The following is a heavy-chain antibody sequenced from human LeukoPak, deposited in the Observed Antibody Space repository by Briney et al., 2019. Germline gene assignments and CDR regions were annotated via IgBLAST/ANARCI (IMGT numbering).Heavy chain of an antibody. CDR3: ARTTYYYDSSGYWHAFDI. J-gene: IGHJ3*02. CDR1: GLTFSSYS. V-gene: IGHV3-33*08. Sequence: GGSLRLSCAASGLTFSSYSMNWVRQAPGKGLEWVAVIWYDGSNKYYADSVKGRFTISRDNSKNTLYLQMNSLRAEDTAVYYCARTTYYYDSSGYWHAFDIWGQGTMVTVSS. D-gene: IGHD3-22*01. CDR2: IWYDGSNK.